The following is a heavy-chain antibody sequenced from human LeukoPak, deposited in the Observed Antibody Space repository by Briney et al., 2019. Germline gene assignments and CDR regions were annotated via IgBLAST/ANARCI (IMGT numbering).Heavy chain of an antibody. D-gene: IGHD3-22*01. CDR3: ARTLINYDSSGYYAFDAFDI. CDR1: GFTFSSCS. J-gene: IGHJ3*02. V-gene: IGHV3-21*01. CDR2: ISSSSSYI. Sequence: PGGSLRLSCAASGFTFSSCSMNWVRQAPGKGLEWVSSISSSSSYIYYADSVKGRFTISRDNAKNSLYLQMNSLRAEDTAVYYCARTLINYDSSGYYAFDAFDIWGQGTMVTVSS.